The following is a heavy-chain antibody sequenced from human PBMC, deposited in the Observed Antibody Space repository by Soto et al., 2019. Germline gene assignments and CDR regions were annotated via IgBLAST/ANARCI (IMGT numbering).Heavy chain of an antibody. CDR3: ATGFWSGPIAHYFDY. Sequence: QVHLVQSGAEVKKPGSSVKVSCKASGGSFSTYAINWLRQAPGQGLEWMGGIIPLFGTENYAQNFQDRFTFTADKSPTTAYMAVRSLTSEDTAVYYCATGFWSGPIAHYFDYWGQGTLVTVSS. V-gene: IGHV1-69*06. J-gene: IGHJ4*01. CDR2: IIPLFGTE. D-gene: IGHD3-3*01. CDR1: GGSFSTYA.